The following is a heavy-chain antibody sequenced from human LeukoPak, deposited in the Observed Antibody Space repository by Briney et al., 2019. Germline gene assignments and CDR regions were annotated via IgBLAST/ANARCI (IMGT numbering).Heavy chain of an antibody. J-gene: IGHJ6*03. CDR2: VNWNGGST. V-gene: IGHV3-20*04. CDR3: AGVSRRYCSSTSCSVTYYYYMDV. Sequence: PGGSLRLSCAASGFTFDDYGMSWVRQAPGKGLEWVSGVNWNGGSTGYADSVKGRFTISRDNAKNSLYLQMNSLRAEDTALYYCAGVSRRYCSSTSCSVTYYYYMDVWGKGTTVTVSS. D-gene: IGHD2-2*01. CDR1: GFTFDDYG.